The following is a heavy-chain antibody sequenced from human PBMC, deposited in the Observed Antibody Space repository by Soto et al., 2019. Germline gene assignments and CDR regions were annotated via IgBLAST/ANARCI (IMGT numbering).Heavy chain of an antibody. J-gene: IGHJ6*02. D-gene: IGHD3-3*01. Sequence: GSLRLSCAASGFTFSSYGMHWVRQAPGKGLEWVAVISYDGSNKYYADSVKGRFTISRDNSKNTLYLQMNSLRAEDTAVYYCAKGSGGSYYDFWSGGYYYYGMDVWGQGTTVIVSS. V-gene: IGHV3-30*18. CDR1: GFTFSSYG. CDR2: ISYDGSNK. CDR3: AKGSGGSYYDFWSGGYYYYGMDV.